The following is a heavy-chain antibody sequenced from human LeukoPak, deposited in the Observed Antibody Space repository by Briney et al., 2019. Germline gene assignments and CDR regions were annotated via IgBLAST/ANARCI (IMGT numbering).Heavy chain of an antibody. CDR1: GGSISSGGYS. Sequence: SETLSLTCAVSGGSISSGGYSWSWIRQPPGKGREWIGYIYHSGSTYYNPSLKSRVTISVDRSKNQFSLKLCSVTAADTAVYYCASNYYDSSGSTFDYWGQGTLVTVSS. CDR2: IYHSGST. CDR3: ASNYYDSSGSTFDY. J-gene: IGHJ4*02. V-gene: IGHV4-30-2*01. D-gene: IGHD3-22*01.